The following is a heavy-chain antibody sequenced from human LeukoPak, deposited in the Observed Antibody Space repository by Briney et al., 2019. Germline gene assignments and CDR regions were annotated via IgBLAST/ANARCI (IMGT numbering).Heavy chain of an antibody. CDR2: ISAYNGNT. CDR1: GYTFTSYG. J-gene: IGHJ4*02. CDR3: AKVKWGIVSATPYYLDY. Sequence: GASVKVSCKASGYTFTSYGISWVRQAPGQGLQWMGWISAYNGNTNYAQKLQGRVTMTTDTSTSTAYMELRSLRSDDTAVYYCAKVKWGIVSATPYYLDYWGQGTLVTVSS. D-gene: IGHD2-21*01. V-gene: IGHV1-18*01.